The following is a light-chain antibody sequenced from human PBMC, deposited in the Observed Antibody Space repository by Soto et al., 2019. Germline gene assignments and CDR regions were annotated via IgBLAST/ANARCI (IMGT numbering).Light chain of an antibody. CDR1: SSDISAYNS. J-gene: IGLJ2*01. CDR3: SSYTTPSTLV. Sequence: QSVLTQPASVSGSPGQSITISCIGTSSDISAYNSVSWYQQHPGKAPKLIIYEVSSRPSGVSNRFSGSKSGNAASLTISGLQSEDEAAYYCSSYTTPSTLVFGGGTQLTVL. V-gene: IGLV2-14*01. CDR2: EVS.